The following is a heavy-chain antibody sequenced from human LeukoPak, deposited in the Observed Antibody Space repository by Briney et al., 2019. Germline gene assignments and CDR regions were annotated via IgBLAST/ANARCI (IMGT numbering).Heavy chain of an antibody. D-gene: IGHD3-22*01. CDR1: GFTFSSYA. J-gene: IGHJ4*02. Sequence: GGSLRLSCAASGFTFSSYAMSWVRQAPGKGLEWVSAISGSGGSTYYADSAKGRFTISRDNSKNTLYLQMNSLRAEDTAVYYCANFMGIVVGGPRWGQGTLVTVSS. CDR3: ANFMGIVVGGPR. CDR2: ISGSGGST. V-gene: IGHV3-23*01.